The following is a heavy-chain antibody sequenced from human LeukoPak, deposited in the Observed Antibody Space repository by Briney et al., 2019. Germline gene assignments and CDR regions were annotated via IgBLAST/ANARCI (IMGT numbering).Heavy chain of an antibody. CDR2: ISSSGSTI. CDR1: GFTFSSYE. J-gene: IGHJ4*02. Sequence: PGGSLRLSCAASGFTFSSYEMNWVRQAPGKGLEWVSYISSSGSTIYYADSVKGRFTISRDNAKNSLYLQMNSLRAEDTAVYYCARKHIAVAGTVTYYFDYWGQGILVTVSS. D-gene: IGHD6-19*01. CDR3: ARKHIAVAGTVTYYFDY. V-gene: IGHV3-48*03.